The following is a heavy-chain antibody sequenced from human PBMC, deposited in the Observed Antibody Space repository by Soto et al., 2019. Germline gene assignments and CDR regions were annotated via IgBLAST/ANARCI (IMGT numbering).Heavy chain of an antibody. CDR3: ARALGTIAAALLQNYYYYYMDV. J-gene: IGHJ6*03. Sequence: GGSLRLSCAASGFTFSSYSMNWVRQAPGKGLEWVSSISSSSSYIYYADSVKGRFTISRDNAKNSLYLQMNSLRAEDTAVYYCARALGTIAAALLQNYYYYYMDVWGKGTTVTVSS. CDR1: GFTFSSYS. D-gene: IGHD6-13*01. V-gene: IGHV3-21*01. CDR2: ISSSSSYI.